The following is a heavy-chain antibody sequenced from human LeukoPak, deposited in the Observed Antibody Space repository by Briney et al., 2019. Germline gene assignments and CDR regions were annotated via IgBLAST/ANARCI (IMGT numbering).Heavy chain of an antibody. J-gene: IGHJ5*02. Sequence: SDTLSLTCTVSGGSISSYYWSWIRQPPGKGLEWIGYFFYSGSTNYNPSLKSRVTISVDTSKNQFSLKLSSVTAADTAVYYCARGSGGYHYDHWGQGTLVTVSS. CDR2: FFYSGST. CDR3: ARGSGGYHYDH. CDR1: GGSISSYY. D-gene: IGHD3-22*01. V-gene: IGHV4-59*07.